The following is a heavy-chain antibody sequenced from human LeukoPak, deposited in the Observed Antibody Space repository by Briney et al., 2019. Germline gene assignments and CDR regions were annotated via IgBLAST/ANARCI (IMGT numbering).Heavy chain of an antibody. CDR1: GYTFTGYY. Sequence: ASVKVSCKASGYTFTGYYMHWERQAPGQGLEWMGWINPNSGGTNYAQKFQGRVTMTRDTSISTAYMELSRLRSDDTAVYYCARVWAEYCGGDCSPFFDYWGQGTLVTVSS. CDR2: INPNSGGT. CDR3: ARVWAEYCGGDCSPFFDY. V-gene: IGHV1-2*02. D-gene: IGHD2-21*02. J-gene: IGHJ4*02.